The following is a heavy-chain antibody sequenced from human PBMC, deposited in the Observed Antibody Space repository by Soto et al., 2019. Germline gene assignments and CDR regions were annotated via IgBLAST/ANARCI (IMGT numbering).Heavy chain of an antibody. J-gene: IGHJ4*02. CDR1: GFTVTNSY. V-gene: IGHV3-53*01. Sequence: EVQLVESGGDLIQPGGSLKLSCAASGFTVTNSYMAWVRQAPGKGLEWVSVVYTSGRTYHADSVKGRFTVSRDISTNMFFLQMNELSAEDMATYYCARAGFERLYFDQWGRGTLVTVSS. CDR3: ARAGFERLYFDQ. CDR2: VYTSGRT. D-gene: IGHD1-1*01.